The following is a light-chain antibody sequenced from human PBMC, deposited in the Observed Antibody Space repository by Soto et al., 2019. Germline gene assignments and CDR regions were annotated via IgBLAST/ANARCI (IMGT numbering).Light chain of an antibody. Sequence: DIQMTQPPSSLSASVGDRVTIACRASQTISSYLNWYQHKPGKAPKLLIYAASTLHTGVPSRFSGSGSGTDFTLTISSLQPEDFATYYCQQSSSIPLTFGPGTQVDFK. CDR1: QTISSY. J-gene: IGKJ3*01. CDR2: AAS. V-gene: IGKV1-39*01. CDR3: QQSSSIPLT.